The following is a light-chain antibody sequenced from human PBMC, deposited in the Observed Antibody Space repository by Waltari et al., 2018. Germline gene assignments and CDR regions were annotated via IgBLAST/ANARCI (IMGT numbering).Light chain of an antibody. CDR1: SSNIGSQS. V-gene: IGLV1-44*01. Sequence: QSVLTQPPSVSGTPGQRVSISCSGSSSNIGSQSVHWYQQVPGTAPKLLIYSNNQRPSGVPDRFSGSKSGTSASLAISGLQSEDEADYYCATWDDSLNGLFGGGTKLTVL. CDR2: SNN. J-gene: IGLJ2*01. CDR3: ATWDDSLNGL.